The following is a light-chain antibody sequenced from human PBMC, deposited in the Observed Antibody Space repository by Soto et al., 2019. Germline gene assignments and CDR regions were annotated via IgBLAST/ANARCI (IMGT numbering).Light chain of an antibody. Sequence: DIQMTQSPSSVSASVGDRVTITCRASQDISSWLAWYQQKPGKAPKIMIYAASSLQGGVPSRFSGSGSGTEFTLTISSLQPEDFATYYCQQASSFPPTSGQGTRLEIK. J-gene: IGKJ5*01. CDR3: QQASSFPPT. CDR1: QDISSW. CDR2: AAS. V-gene: IGKV1-12*01.